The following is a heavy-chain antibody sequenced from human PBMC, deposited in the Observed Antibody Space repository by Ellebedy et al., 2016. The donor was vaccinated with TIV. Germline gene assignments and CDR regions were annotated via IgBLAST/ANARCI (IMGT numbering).Heavy chain of an antibody. CDR1: GYMFSTYW. V-gene: IGHV5-51*01. CDR2: IYSGGSAT. D-gene: IGHD6-6*01. Sequence: GESLKISCEGSGYMFSTYWIAWVRQMPGKGLQWMGIIYSGGSATRYSPSFHGQVTFSADTSISTAYLQWSSLKASDTAVYYYARLREDPVYSTSGYFDVWGRGTLVTVSS. J-gene: IGHJ2*01. CDR3: ARLREDPVYSTSGYFDV.